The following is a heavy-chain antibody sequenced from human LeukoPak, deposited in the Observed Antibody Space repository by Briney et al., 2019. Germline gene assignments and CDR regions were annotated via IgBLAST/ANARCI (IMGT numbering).Heavy chain of an antibody. CDR1: GGSISSGLYY. CDR3: AKNDRGRPADY. CDR2: MHDSGST. D-gene: IGHD1-26*01. Sequence: PSETLSLTCSVSGGSISSGLYYWSWIRQPPGKGLEWIVSMHDSGSTYYNPSLKSRVTISVDTSKNQYSLRLLSVTAADTSVYYCAKNDRGRPADYWGQGTLVTVSS. J-gene: IGHJ4*02. V-gene: IGHV4-39*01.